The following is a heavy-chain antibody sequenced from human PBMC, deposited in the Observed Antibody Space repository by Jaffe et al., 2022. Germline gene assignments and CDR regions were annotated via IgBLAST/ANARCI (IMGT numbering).Heavy chain of an antibody. Sequence: QVQLVESGGGVVQPGGSLRLSCAASGFTFSSYGMHWVRQAPGKGLEWVAFIRYDGSNKYYADSVKGRFTISRDNSKNTLYLQMNSLRAEDTAVYYCAKDGSLDYGDPMTGYYYYYMDVWGKGTTVTVSS. CDR1: GFTFSSYG. D-gene: IGHD4-17*01. V-gene: IGHV3-30*02. J-gene: IGHJ6*03. CDR3: AKDGSLDYGDPMTGYYYYYMDV. CDR2: IRYDGSNK.